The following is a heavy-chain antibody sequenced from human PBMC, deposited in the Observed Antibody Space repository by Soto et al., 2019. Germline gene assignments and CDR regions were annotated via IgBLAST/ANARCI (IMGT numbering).Heavy chain of an antibody. Sequence: PSETLSLTCTVPGGSISSGSYYWGWMRQPPGKGLEWIGSIHYSGSTYDRPSLKSRVTMSVDTSNNQFSLRLSSVTAADTALYFCARLLYDSRGYYYFDYWGQGTLVTVSS. V-gene: IGHV4-39*01. CDR2: IHYSGST. CDR3: ARLLYDSRGYYYFDY. J-gene: IGHJ4*02. CDR1: GGSISSGSYY. D-gene: IGHD3-22*01.